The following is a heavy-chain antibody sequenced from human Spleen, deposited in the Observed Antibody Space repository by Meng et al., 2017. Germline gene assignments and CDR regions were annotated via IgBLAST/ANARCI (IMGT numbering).Heavy chain of an antibody. CDR1: GFAFSSYP. D-gene: IGHD2-21*02. Sequence: GESLKISCATSGFAFSSYPLNWVRQAPGKGLEWVSSISGSSTYIDYADSVKGRFTISRDNAKKSMYLQMNSLRAEDTAVYFCARNCGGDCNSFPTFDYWGQGTEVTVSS. CDR2: ISGSSTYI. V-gene: IGHV3-21*01. CDR3: ARNCGGDCNSFPTFDY. J-gene: IGHJ4*02.